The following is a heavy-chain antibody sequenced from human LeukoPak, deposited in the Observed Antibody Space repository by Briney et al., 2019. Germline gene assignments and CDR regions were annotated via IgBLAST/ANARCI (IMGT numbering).Heavy chain of an antibody. CDR3: ARAGAHGSGSYRVLDY. V-gene: IGHV1-8*03. CDR2: MNPNSGNT. J-gene: IGHJ4*02. CDR1: GYTFTSYD. Sequence: GASVKVSCKASGYTFTSYDINWVRQATGQGLEWMGWMNPNSGNTGYAQKFQGRVTITRDTSISTAYMELSRLRSDDTAVYYCARAGAHGSGSYRVLDYWGQGTLVTDSS. D-gene: IGHD3-10*01.